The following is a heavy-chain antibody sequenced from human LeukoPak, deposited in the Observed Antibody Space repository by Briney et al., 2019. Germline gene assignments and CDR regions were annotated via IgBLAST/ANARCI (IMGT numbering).Heavy chain of an antibody. D-gene: IGHD3-16*01. CDR1: GGSISSYY. CDR3: ARDRGLGGGYYGMDV. V-gene: IGHV4-59*01. Sequence: SETLSLTCTVSGGSISSYYWSWIRQPPGKGLEWIGYIYYSGSTNYNPSLKSRVTISVDTSKNQFSLKLSSVTAADTAVYYCARDRGLGGGYYGMDVWGQGTTVTASS. CDR2: IYYSGST. J-gene: IGHJ6*02.